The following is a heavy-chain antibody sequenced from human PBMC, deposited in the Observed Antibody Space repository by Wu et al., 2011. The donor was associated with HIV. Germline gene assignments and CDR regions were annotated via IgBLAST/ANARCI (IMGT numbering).Heavy chain of an antibody. D-gene: IGHD3-10*01. J-gene: IGHJ4*02. CDR3: ARDPGTMVRGVVGSG. Sequence: QVQLVQSGAEVRKPGASVKVSCKASGYTFTGYYMHWMRQAPGQGLEWMGWINPNSGGTNYAEKFQGRVTMTRDTSISTAYMELSRLRSDDTAVYYCARDPGTMVRGVVGSGWGQGTLVTVSS. CDR2: INPNSGGT. CDR1: GYTFTGYY. V-gene: IGHV1-2*02.